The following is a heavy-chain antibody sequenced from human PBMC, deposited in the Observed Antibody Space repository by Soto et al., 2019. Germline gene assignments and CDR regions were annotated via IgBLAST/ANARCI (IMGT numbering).Heavy chain of an antibody. CDR1: GGTFSSYA. CDR2: IIPIFGTA. CDR3: ARAGCSSTSCSRLADNWFDP. Sequence: QVQLVQSGAEVKKPGSSVKVSCKASGGTFSSYAISWVRQAPGQGLEWMGGIIPIFGTANYAQKFQGRVTITADESTSTAYMERSILISEDMAVYYCARAGCSSTSCSRLADNWFDPWGQGTLVTVSS. J-gene: IGHJ5*02. V-gene: IGHV1-69*01. D-gene: IGHD2-2*01.